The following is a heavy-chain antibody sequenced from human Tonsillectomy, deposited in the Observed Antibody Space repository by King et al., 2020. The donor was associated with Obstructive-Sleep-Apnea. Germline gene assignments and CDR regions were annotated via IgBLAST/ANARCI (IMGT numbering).Heavy chain of an antibody. CDR2: RNPNSGNT. Sequence: VQLVHTRGEVKKPGASVKVSCKASGYTFTRYDINWVRKATGHGVEWRGWRNPNSGNTGCAQKIQGRVTMTRNTSISTAYMELSSLRSEDTAVYYCARGRRAAAGHFDYWGQGTLVTVSS. V-gene: IGHV1-8*01. D-gene: IGHD6-13*01. J-gene: IGHJ4*02. CDR1: GYTFTRYD. CDR3: ARGRRAAAGHFDY.